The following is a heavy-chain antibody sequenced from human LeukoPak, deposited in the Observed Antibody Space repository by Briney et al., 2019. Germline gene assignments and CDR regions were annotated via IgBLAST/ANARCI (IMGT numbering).Heavy chain of an antibody. CDR3: AKDRVTATN. Sequence: ETLSLTCAVYGGSFSGYYWSWIRQPPGKGLEWVSAISGSGGSTYYADSVKGRFTISRDNSKNTLYLQMNSLRAEDTAVYYCAKDRVTATNWGQGTLVTVSS. V-gene: IGHV3-23*01. J-gene: IGHJ4*02. CDR1: GGSFSGYY. D-gene: IGHD6-25*01. CDR2: ISGSGGST.